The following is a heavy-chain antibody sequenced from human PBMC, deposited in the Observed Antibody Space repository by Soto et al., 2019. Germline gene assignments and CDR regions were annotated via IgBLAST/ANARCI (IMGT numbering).Heavy chain of an antibody. J-gene: IGHJ6*02. CDR1: GFTFSSYA. CDR2: ISYDGSNK. V-gene: IGHV3-30-3*01. Sequence: GGSLRLSCAASGFTFSSYAMHWVRQAPGKGLEWVAVISYDGSNKYYADSVKGRFTISRDNSKNTLYLQMNSLRAEDTAVYYCAREVIPAAIRVYYYYYGMDVWGQGTTVTVSS. CDR3: AREVIPAAIRVYYYYYGMDV. D-gene: IGHD2-2*02.